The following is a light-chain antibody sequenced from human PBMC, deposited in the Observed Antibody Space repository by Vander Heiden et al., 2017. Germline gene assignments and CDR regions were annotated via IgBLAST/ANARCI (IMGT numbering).Light chain of an antibody. CDR1: QSISSY. CDR2: AVS. V-gene: IGKV1-39*01. CDR3: QQRDSTPRA. J-gene: IGKJ1*01. Sequence: DIQMTQSPSSLSASVGDRVTITCRASQSISSYLNWYQQKPGKAPKLLIYAVSSFLSRVLSRSSGSGPGRDFTLSISRLQREDFATYFCQQRDSTPRAFGQGTEVEIK.